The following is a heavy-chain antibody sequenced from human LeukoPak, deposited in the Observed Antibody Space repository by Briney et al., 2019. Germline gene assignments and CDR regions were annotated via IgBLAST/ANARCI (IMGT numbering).Heavy chain of an antibody. CDR2: INLSVGT. Sequence: SETLSLTSAVYGVCFGGYYWGWLPHRPGKGREWSGVINLSVGTNSNPSLKSLVTISVDTSKNQFSLTLSSVTAADTDVYYCARATGNTTYSSGWYGGDYYYYYGMDVWGQGTTVTVSS. J-gene: IGHJ6*02. CDR3: ARATGNTTYSSGWYGGDYYYYYGMDV. V-gene: IGHV4-34*01. CDR1: GVCFGGYY. D-gene: IGHD6-19*01.